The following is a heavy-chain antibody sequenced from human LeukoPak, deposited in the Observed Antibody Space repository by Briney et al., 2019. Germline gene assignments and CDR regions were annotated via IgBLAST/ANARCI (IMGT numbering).Heavy chain of an antibody. Sequence: GSLRLSCAASGFTLSSNSMNWVRQAPGKGLEWVSSINSSSSYIYYADSVKGRFTISRDNAKNSLYLQMNSLRAEDTAVYYCARDIVATDAFDIWGQGTMVTVSS. D-gene: IGHD5-12*01. V-gene: IGHV3-21*01. J-gene: IGHJ3*02. CDR3: ARDIVATDAFDI. CDR2: INSSSSYI. CDR1: GFTLSSNS.